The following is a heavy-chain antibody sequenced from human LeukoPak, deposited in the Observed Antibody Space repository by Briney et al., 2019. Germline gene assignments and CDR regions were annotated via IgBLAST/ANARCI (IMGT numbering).Heavy chain of an antibody. V-gene: IGHV3-11*01. J-gene: IGHJ3*02. Sequence: GGSLRLSCAASGFTFSDYYMSWLRQAPGKGLEWVSYISSSGSTIYYADSVKGRFTISRDNAKNSLYLQMNSLRAEDTAVYYCASMCSGGSCYSGLDAFDIWGQGTMVTVSS. D-gene: IGHD2-15*01. CDR3: ASMCSGGSCYSGLDAFDI. CDR1: GFTFSDYY. CDR2: ISSSGSTI.